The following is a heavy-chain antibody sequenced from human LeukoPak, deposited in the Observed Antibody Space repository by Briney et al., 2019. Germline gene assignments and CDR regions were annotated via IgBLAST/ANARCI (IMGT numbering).Heavy chain of an antibody. Sequence: GSVTVSCTASGYTFTGYYMHWVRQAPGQGLEWMGWINPKSGGTNYAQTFKGRVTMTRDTSISTAYMELSRLRSDDTAVYYCARGEITSGGVIVVFDYWGQGTLVTVSS. D-gene: IGHD3-16*02. CDR2: INPKSGGT. CDR1: GYTFTGYY. CDR3: ARGEITSGGVIVVFDY. V-gene: IGHV1-2*02. J-gene: IGHJ4*02.